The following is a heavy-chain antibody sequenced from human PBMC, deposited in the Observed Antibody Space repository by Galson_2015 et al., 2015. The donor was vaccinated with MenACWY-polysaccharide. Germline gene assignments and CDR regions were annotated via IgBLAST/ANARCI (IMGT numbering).Heavy chain of an antibody. CDR2: NHPNSGGT. V-gene: IGHV1-2*02. D-gene: IGHD3-10*01. CDR1: GYTFSGYH. CDR3: GRGGDGTGSGGY. J-gene: IGHJ4*02. Sequence: SVKVSCKASGYTFSGYHIHWVRQAPGQGLEWMGWNHPNSGGTTFAQKFQGRVPMTRDTPVSTVYMELNSLRSDDTAVYHCGRGGDGTGSGGYWGQGTLVTVSS.